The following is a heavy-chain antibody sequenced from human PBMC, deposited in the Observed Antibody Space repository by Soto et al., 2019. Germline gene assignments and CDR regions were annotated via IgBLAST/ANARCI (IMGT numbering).Heavy chain of an antibody. V-gene: IGHV3-23*01. CDR2: ISTGGGST. Sequence: EVPLLESGGGLVQPGGSLRLSCAASGFTFSSHVMSWFRQAPGKGLEWVSGISTGGGSTDYADSVEGRFTIARGNSENTAQLQMKSLRGEDTAVYYCARNREIIASAGSFHYWGQGTLVTVSS. D-gene: IGHD6-25*01. J-gene: IGHJ4*02. CDR3: ARNREIIASAGSFHY. CDR1: GFTFSSHV.